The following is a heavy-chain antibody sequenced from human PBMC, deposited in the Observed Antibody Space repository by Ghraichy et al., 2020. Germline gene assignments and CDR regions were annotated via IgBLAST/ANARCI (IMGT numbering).Heavy chain of an antibody. V-gene: IGHV4-59*01. J-gene: IGHJ4*02. Sequence: SETLSLTCTVSGGSISSYYWSWIRQPPGKGLEWIGDIYYSGSTNYNPSLKSRVTISVDTSKNQFSLKLSSVTAADTAVYYCARVPSGFRELHIDYWGQGTLVTVSS. CDR1: GGSISSYY. CDR3: ARVPSGFRELHIDY. D-gene: IGHD3-10*01. CDR2: IYYSGST.